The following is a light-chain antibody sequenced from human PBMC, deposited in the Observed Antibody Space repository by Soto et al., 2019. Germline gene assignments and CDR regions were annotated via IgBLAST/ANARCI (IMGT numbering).Light chain of an antibody. CDR3: QQYGSSPGYT. J-gene: IGKJ2*01. V-gene: IGKV3-20*01. CDR1: QSVRSSY. Sequence: EIVLTQSPDTLSLSPGERATLSCRASQSVRSSYLAWYQQRPGQAPRLLIYGASSRATGIPGRFSGDGSGTDFPLTISRLEPEDFAVYYCQQYGSSPGYTFGQGTKLEIK. CDR2: GAS.